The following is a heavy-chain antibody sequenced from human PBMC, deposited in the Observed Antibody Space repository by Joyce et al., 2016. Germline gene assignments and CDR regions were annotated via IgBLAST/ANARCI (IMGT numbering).Heavy chain of an antibody. CDR1: GGPFSGFL. CDR3: GRSQWLAALSY. V-gene: IGHV4-34*02. Sequence: QVQLQQWGAGLLKPSETLSLTCAVSGGPFSGFLWTWVRQSAGKGLEGIGEINTSGITKYNPSLKSRVTISIDTSKRQFSLNLNFLSAADTALYYCGRSQWLAALSYWGQGTPVTVSS. CDR2: INTSGIT. J-gene: IGHJ4*02. D-gene: IGHD6-19*01.